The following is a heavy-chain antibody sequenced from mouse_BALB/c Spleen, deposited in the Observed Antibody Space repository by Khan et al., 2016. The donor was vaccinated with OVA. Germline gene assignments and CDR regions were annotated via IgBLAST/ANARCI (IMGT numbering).Heavy chain of an antibody. V-gene: IGHV1S132*01. CDR3: ARAEGGSHYFDY. CDR2: IYPGTGSI. CDR1: GYIFTNYW. Sequence: QVQLKQSGAELVRPGASVKLSCKTSGYIFTNYWNHWVKQRSGQGLEWIARIYPGTGSIYHNEKFKGKAKLTADKSSSTAHMQLSSLNSDDSAVYFGARAEGGSHYFDYWGQGTTLTVSS. J-gene: IGHJ2*01. D-gene: IGHD6-2*01.